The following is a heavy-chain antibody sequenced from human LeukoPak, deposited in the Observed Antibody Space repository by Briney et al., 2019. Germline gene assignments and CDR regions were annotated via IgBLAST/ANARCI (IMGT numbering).Heavy chain of an antibody. CDR3: ARGFNYMDV. Sequence: SETLSLTCAVFGGSLNGHYWIWIRQPPGQGLEWIGEINHFGTTKYNSSLKSRVTISIDASKKQFSLKLNSVTAADTALYYCARGFNYMDVWGKGTTVTV. CDR2: INHFGTT. CDR1: GGSLNGHY. V-gene: IGHV4-34*01. J-gene: IGHJ6*03.